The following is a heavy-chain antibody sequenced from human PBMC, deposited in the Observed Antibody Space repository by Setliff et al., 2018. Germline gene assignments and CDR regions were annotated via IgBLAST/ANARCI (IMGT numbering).Heavy chain of an antibody. V-gene: IGHV3-23*01. D-gene: IGHD3-9*01. CDR3: ACPDILTGLYDY. J-gene: IGHJ4*02. CDR2: ISGSGGST. CDR1: GFSFSRYA. Sequence: GGSLRLSCAASGFSFSRYAMTWVRQAPGKGLEWVSAISGSGGSTYYADSVKGRFTISRDNSRNTLYLQMSGLRAEDTAVYYCACPDILTGLYDYWGQGTLVTVSS.